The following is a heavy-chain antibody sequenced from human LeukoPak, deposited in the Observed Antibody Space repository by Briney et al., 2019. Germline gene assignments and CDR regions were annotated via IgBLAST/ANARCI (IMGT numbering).Heavy chain of an antibody. Sequence: PGGSLRLSCAASGFTFSSYSMNWVRQAPGKGLEWVSYISSSSSTIYYADSVKGRFTISRDNAKNSLYLQMNSLRAEDTAVYYCAGVPNWGTSHFDYWGQGTLVTVSS. V-gene: IGHV3-48*04. CDR2: ISSSSSTI. CDR1: GFTFSSYS. D-gene: IGHD7-27*01. J-gene: IGHJ4*02. CDR3: AGVPNWGTSHFDY.